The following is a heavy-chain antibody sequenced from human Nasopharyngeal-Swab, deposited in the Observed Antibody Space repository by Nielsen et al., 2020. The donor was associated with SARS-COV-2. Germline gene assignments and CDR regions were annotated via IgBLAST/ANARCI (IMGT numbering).Heavy chain of an antibody. J-gene: IGHJ3*02. D-gene: IGHD6-19*01. CDR3: ARQNSGWTDAFDI. V-gene: IGHV3-11*01. Sequence: LKISCAASGFTFNDYYMNWIRQAPGKGLEWLSFISLGGNTIYYADSVKGRFFISRDNAKKSLYLQMNSLRVEDTAIYYCARQNSGWTDAFDIWGQGTMVTVSS. CDR2: ISLGGNTI. CDR1: GFTFNDYY.